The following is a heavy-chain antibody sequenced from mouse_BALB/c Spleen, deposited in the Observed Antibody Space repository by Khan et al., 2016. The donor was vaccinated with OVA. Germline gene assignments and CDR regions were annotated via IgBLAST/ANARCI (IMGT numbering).Heavy chain of an antibody. V-gene: IGHV14-3*02. Sequence: VQLQQSGAELVKPGASVKLSCTASGFNIKDTYMHWVKQRPEQGLEWIGRIDPANGNTKYDPKFQGKATIIADTSSNTAYLQLSSLTSEDTAVYYCAITTVVRYYAMDYWGQGTSVTVSS. J-gene: IGHJ4*01. CDR2: IDPANGNT. D-gene: IGHD1-1*01. CDR3: AITTVVRYYAMDY. CDR1: GFNIKDTY.